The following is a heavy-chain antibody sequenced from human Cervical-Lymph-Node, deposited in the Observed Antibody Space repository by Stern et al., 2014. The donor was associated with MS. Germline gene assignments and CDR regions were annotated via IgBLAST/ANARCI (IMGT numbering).Heavy chain of an antibody. V-gene: IGHV3-33*01. J-gene: IGHJ3*02. Sequence: VQLVESGGGVVQPGESLRLSCAASGFTFSSYAMHWVRQAPGKGLEWVALIWNDGVTKYYAESVKGRFTISRDNSKNTLSLQMTSLRGEDTAAYYCARQKGYCSTTSCYGELDIWGQGTLVTVSS. CDR1: GFTFSSYA. D-gene: IGHD2-2*01. CDR2: IWNDGVTK. CDR3: ARQKGYCSTTSCYGELDI.